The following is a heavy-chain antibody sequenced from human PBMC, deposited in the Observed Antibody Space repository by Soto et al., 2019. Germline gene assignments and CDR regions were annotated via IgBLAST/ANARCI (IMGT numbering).Heavy chain of an antibody. CDR1: GGSFSRYY. D-gene: IGHD5-12*01. Sequence: SETLSLTCDVYGGSFSRYYWNWIRQPPGKGLEWLGEISHSGSTNYNPSLESRATISLDTSKTQFSLKLTSVTAADTAVYYCARGEGRLVGTWFDPWGQGTLVTVSS. V-gene: IGHV4-34*01. J-gene: IGHJ5*02. CDR3: ARGEGRLVGTWFDP. CDR2: ISHSGST.